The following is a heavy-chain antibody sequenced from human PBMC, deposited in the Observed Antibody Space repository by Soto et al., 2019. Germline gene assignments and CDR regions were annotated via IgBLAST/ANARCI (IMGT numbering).Heavy chain of an antibody. CDR2: ISDTGTT. J-gene: IGHJ5*01. CDR1: GASITAYY. Sequence: PSETLSLTCSVSGASITAYYWTWVRQPPGKGLQWIGYISDTGTTKYNPSLKSRVTISVHASKNELALKLTSATAADTAVYYCERVALKLSHNTAMFDTWGQGTLVTVSS. CDR3: ERVALKLSHNTAMFDT. V-gene: IGHV4-59*01. D-gene: IGHD2-21*02.